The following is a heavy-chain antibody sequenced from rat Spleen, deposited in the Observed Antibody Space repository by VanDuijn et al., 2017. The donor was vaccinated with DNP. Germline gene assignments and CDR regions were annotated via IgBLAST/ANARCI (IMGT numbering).Heavy chain of an antibody. V-gene: IGHV5-25*01. CDR1: GFTFSNYD. J-gene: IGHJ3*01. D-gene: IGHD1-10*01. Sequence: EVQLVESGGGLAQPGRSLKLSCAASGFTFSNYDMAWVRQAPTKGLEWVASTSPSGGSTYYRDSVKGRFTVSRDNAKSSLYLQMNSLTSEDMATYYCTRPIYNNHGGFAYWGQGTLVTVSS. CDR2: TSPSGGST. CDR3: TRPIYNNHGGFAY.